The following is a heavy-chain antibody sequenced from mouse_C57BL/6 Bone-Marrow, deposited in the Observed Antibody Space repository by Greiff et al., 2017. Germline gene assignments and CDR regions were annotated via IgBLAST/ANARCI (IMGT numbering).Heavy chain of an antibody. CDR2: INYDGSST. J-gene: IGHJ3*01. CDR1: GFTFSDYY. CDR3: ARGGFGNYGAWFAD. V-gene: IGHV5-16*01. D-gene: IGHD2-1*01. Sequence: EVQLVESEGGLVQPGSSMKLSCTASGFTFSDYYMAWVRQVPEKGLEWVANINYDGSSTYYLDSLKSRFIISRDNAKNILYLQMSSLTSEDTATYYCARGGFGNYGAWFADWGQGTLVTVSA.